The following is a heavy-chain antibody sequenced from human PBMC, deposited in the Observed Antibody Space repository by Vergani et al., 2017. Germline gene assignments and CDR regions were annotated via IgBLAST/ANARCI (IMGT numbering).Heavy chain of an antibody. CDR1: GFTFSSYA. D-gene: IGHD2-2*01. CDR3: AGGGGIVVVPAAHTARKGGDMDV. V-gene: IGHV3-30-3*01. J-gene: IGHJ6*02. Sequence: QVQLVESGGGVVQPGRSLRLSCAASGFTFSSYAMHWVRQAPGKGLEWVAVISYDGSNKYYADSVKGRFTISRDNSKNTLYLQMNSLIAEDTAVYYCAGGGGIVVVPAAHTARKGGDMDVWGQGTTVTVSS. CDR2: ISYDGSNK.